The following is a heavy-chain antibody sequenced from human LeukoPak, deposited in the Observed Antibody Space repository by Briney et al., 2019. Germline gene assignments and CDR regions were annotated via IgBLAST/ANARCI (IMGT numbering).Heavy chain of an antibody. Sequence: ASETLSLTCAVSGDSISSNYWWTWVRQPPGKGLEWIGEVSRSGSTNYSPSLKSRVTISVDTSKNQFSLKLSSVTAADTAVYYCARVTSPDAFDIWGQGTMVTVSS. CDR2: VSRSGST. V-gene: IGHV4-4*02. CDR1: GDSISSNYW. CDR3: ARVTSPDAFDI. J-gene: IGHJ3*02.